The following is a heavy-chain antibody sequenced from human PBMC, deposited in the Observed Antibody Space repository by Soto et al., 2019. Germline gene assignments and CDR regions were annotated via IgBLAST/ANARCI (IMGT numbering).Heavy chain of an antibody. CDR2: IYYSGST. CDR3: ARDRPSLRGPSGGYNWFGP. D-gene: IGHD3-10*01. CDR1: GGSISSGGYY. Sequence: PSETLSLTCTVSGGSISSGGYYWSWIRQHPGKGLEWIGYIYYSGSTYYNPSLKSRVTISVDTSKNQFSLKLSSVTAADTAVYYCARDRPSLRGPSGGYNWFGPWGQGTLVTVSS. J-gene: IGHJ5*02. V-gene: IGHV4-31*03.